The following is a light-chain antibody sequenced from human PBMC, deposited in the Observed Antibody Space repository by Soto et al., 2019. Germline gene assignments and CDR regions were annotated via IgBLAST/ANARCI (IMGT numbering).Light chain of an antibody. V-gene: IGKV3-15*01. Sequence: EVVMTQSPATLSVSVGERPTLTCRASQSVSSNLAWYQQKPGQAPRVLMYRTSTRATGIPARFSGSGSGTEFTLTISSLQSEDFAVYYCQQHNSWPLTFGGGTKVEIK. CDR3: QQHNSWPLT. J-gene: IGKJ4*01. CDR2: RTS. CDR1: QSVSSN.